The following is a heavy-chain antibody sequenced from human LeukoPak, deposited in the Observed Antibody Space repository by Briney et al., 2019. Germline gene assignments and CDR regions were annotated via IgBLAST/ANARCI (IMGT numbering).Heavy chain of an antibody. Sequence: GESLKISCQASGYSFTNSWIGWARQMPGEGLGGVAIINAGGSDTKYSPFFQGQVTISDEKSISTVYLQWGSLKASDTAMYYCARQPGAGWFDPWGQGTLVTVSS. CDR1: GYSFTNSW. CDR2: INAGGSDT. J-gene: IGHJ5*02. V-gene: IGHV5-51*01. D-gene: IGHD3-10*01. CDR3: ARQPGAGWFDP.